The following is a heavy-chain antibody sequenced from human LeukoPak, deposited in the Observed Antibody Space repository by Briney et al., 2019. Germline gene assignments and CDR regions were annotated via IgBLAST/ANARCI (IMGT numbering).Heavy chain of an antibody. V-gene: IGHV3-30*02. D-gene: IGHD3-10*01. CDR3: APSYTYYYGSGSYPIDY. Sequence: PGGSLRLSCAASGFTFSSYGMHWVRQAPGKGLEWVAFIRYDGSNKYYADSVKGRFTISRDNSKNTLYLQMKSLRAEDTAVYYCAPSYTYYYGSGSYPIDYWGQGTLVTVSS. CDR2: IRYDGSNK. J-gene: IGHJ4*02. CDR1: GFTFSSYG.